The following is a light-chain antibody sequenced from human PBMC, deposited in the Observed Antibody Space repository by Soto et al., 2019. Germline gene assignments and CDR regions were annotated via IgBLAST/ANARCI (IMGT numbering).Light chain of an antibody. J-gene: IGKJ2*01. CDR1: QSVTNSY. CDR3: QQSYSTPYT. Sequence: EIVLTQSPGTLSLSPGERATLSCRASQSVTNSYLAWYQQKPGQAPRLLIYGASTRATGIPDRFSGSGSGTDFTLTISRLEPEDFATYYCQQSYSTPYTFGQGTKLEI. V-gene: IGKV3-20*01. CDR2: GAS.